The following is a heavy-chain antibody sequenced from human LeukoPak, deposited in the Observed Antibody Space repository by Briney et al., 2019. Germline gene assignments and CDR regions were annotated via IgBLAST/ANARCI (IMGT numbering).Heavy chain of an antibody. Sequence: ASVKVSCKASGGTFSSYAISWVRQAPGQGLEWMGRIIPIFGTANYAQKFQGRVTITTDESTSTAYMELSSLRSEDTAVYYCARGLYSSTYGWFDPWGQGTLVTVSS. D-gene: IGHD6-13*01. J-gene: IGHJ5*02. CDR1: GGTFSSYA. CDR2: IIPIFGTA. CDR3: ARGLYSSTYGWFDP. V-gene: IGHV1-69*05.